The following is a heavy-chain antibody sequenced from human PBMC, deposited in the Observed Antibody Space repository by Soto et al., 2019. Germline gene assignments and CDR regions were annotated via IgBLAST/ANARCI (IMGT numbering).Heavy chain of an antibody. CDR2: IWYDGSNT. CDR1: GFSFSSYG. J-gene: IGHJ4*02. CDR3: ARDLWLSAVAGTKRGMGY. D-gene: IGHD6-19*01. V-gene: IGHV3-33*01. Sequence: QVQLVESGGGVVQPGRSLRLSCAASGFSFSSYGMQWVRQDPGKGLEWVAFIWYDGSNTYYADSVKGRFTISRDNSKNTLYLQINSLRAEDTAVYYCARDLWLSAVAGTKRGMGYWGQGTLVNVSS.